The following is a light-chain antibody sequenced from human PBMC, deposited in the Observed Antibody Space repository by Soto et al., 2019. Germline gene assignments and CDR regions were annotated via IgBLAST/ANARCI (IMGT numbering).Light chain of an antibody. V-gene: IGKV3-15*01. Sequence: ETVMTQSPATLSVSPGERATLSCRASQSVNSNLAWYQQKPGQAPRLLIYGASTRATGIPARFSGSRSGTEFTLTISSLQSEDFAVYYCQQYNKWPITFGQGTRLEI. CDR3: QQYNKWPIT. CDR2: GAS. CDR1: QSVNSN. J-gene: IGKJ5*01.